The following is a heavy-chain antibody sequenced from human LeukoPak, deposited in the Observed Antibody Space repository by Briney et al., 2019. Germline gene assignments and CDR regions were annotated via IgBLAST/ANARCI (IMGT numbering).Heavy chain of an antibody. V-gene: IGHV1-18*04. CDR3: ARGFHLSVAGTRYYYGMDV. D-gene: IGHD6-19*01. CDR1: GYTFTGYF. Sequence: ASVKVSCKASGYTFTGYFMHWVRQAPGQGLEWMGWTSAYNGNTNYAQKLQGRVTMTTDTSTSTAYMELRSLRSDDTAVYYCARGFHLSVAGTRYYYGMDVWGQGTTVTVSS. CDR2: TSAYNGNT. J-gene: IGHJ6*02.